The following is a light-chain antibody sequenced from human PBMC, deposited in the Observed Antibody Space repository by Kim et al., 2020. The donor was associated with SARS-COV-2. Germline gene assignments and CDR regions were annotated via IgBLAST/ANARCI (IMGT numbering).Light chain of an antibody. CDR3: QVWDSSSDHWV. V-gene: IGLV3-21*04. Sequence: SYELTQPPSVSVAPGKTARITCGGNNIGSKSVHWYQQKLGQAPVLVIYYDSDRPSGIPERFSGSNSGNTATLTISRVEAGDEADYYCQVWDSSSDHWVFGGGTQLTVL. J-gene: IGLJ3*02. CDR2: YDS. CDR1: NIGSKS.